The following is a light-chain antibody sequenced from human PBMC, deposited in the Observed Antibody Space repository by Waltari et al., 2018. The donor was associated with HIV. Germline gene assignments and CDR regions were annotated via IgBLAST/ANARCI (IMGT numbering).Light chain of an antibody. Sequence: QSALTQPRSVSESPGQSVTISCTGTSSDVGAYNYVSWYQQHPGRAPKFIIYNVSARPSGVPARFSGSQSVNTASLTISGLQAEDEADYYCSSYAGTSNFVLFGGGTKLTVL. V-gene: IGLV2-11*01. J-gene: IGLJ2*01. CDR3: SSYAGTSNFVL. CDR2: NVS. CDR1: SSDVGAYNY.